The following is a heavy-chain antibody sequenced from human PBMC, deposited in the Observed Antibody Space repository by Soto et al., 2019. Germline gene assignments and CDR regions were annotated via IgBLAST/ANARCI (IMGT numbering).Heavy chain of an antibody. CDR2: LNTYNANT. Sequence: QIQLVQSEGEVRQPGASVKVSCKTSGYTFINYGVTWVRQRPGQGLEWVGWLNTYNANTKYAQKRQCRVTMTADTSASTAYVELRSRRSDDTAVYFCARAQTPTESDFWGHGTLVIVSS. J-gene: IGHJ4*01. V-gene: IGHV1-18*01. CDR1: GYTFINYG. CDR3: ARAQTPTESDF. D-gene: IGHD2-15*01.